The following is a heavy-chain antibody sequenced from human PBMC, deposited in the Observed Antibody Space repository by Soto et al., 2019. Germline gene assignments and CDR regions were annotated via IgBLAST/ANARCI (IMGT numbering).Heavy chain of an antibody. CDR3: ARSPRSSQYFDY. Sequence: GESLKISCRCSEYTFCIFWIAWVRHLPGKGLEWMGIIYPGDHETRYRPSFHGKVTISADKSINTAYLQWSSLEASDSAFYYCARSPRSSQYFDYWGQGALVTVS. D-gene: IGHD6-13*01. V-gene: IGHV5-51*01. CDR1: EYTFCIFW. J-gene: IGHJ4*02. CDR2: IYPGDHET.